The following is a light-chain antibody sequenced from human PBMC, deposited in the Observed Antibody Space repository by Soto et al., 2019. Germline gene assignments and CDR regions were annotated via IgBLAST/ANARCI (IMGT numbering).Light chain of an antibody. CDR2: GAS. V-gene: IGKV3-15*01. CDR1: QSVSSN. CDR3: QQYNNWPALS. J-gene: IGKJ4*01. Sequence: EIVMTQSPATLSVSPGERATLSCRASQSVSSNLAWYQQKPGQAPRLLIYGASTRATGIPARFSGSRSGTEFTLTVSSLQSEDFAVYYCQQYNNWPALSVGGGTKVDIK.